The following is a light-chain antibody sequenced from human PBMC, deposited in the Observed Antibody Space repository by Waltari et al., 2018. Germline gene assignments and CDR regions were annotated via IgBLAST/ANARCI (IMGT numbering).Light chain of an antibody. CDR3: GADHGSGSNFVV. CDR2: VGTGGIVG. V-gene: IGLV9-49*01. J-gene: IGLJ2*01. Sequence: QPVLTQPPSASASLGASDTLTCPLSSSYSHYKVDWYTQRPGKGPRFVMRVGTGGIVGSKGDGIPDRFSVLGSGLNRYLTIKNIQEEDESDYHCGADHGSGSNFVVFGGGTKLTVL. CDR1: SSYSHYK.